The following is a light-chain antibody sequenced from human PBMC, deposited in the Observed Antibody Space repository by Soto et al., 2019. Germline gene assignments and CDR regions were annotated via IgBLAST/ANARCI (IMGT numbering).Light chain of an antibody. CDR3: QQRSDRLPIT. Sequence: EIVLTQSPGTLSLSPWETATLSCRASQSFSSSYLAWYQQKPGRAPRLLIHGASTRATGTPDRFSGSGSGTDFTLTITRLEPEDFAVYYCQQRSDRLPITFGQGTRLEIK. CDR1: QSFSSSY. CDR2: GAS. V-gene: IGKV3D-20*02. J-gene: IGKJ5*01.